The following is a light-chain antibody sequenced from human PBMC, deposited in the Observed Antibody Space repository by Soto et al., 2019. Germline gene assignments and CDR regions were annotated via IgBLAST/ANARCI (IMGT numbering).Light chain of an antibody. Sequence: QSALTQPRSVSGSPGQSVTISCTGTSSDVGGYNYVSWYQQHPGKAPKLMIYDVSKRPSGVPDRFSGSKSGNTASLTISGLQAEDEADYYCCSSFGVFGTGTKLTVL. CDR1: SSDVGGYNY. CDR2: DVS. V-gene: IGLV2-11*01. CDR3: CSSFGV. J-gene: IGLJ1*01.